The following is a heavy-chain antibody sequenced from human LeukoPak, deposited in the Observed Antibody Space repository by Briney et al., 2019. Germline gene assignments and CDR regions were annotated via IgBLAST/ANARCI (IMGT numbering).Heavy chain of an antibody. CDR2: INGSGCST. D-gene: IGHD3-10*01. Sequence: GGSLRLSCAASGFTFSSYAMSWVRQAPGKGLEWVSAINGSGCSTYYADSVKRRFTISRDNSKNTLYLQMNRLRAEDTAVYYCAKDPLGRGVRGVISIDYWGQGTLVTVSS. V-gene: IGHV3-23*01. J-gene: IGHJ4*02. CDR3: AKDPLGRGVRGVISIDY. CDR1: GFTFSSYA.